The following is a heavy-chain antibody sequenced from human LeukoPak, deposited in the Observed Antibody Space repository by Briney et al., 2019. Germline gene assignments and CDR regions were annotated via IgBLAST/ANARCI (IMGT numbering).Heavy chain of an antibody. V-gene: IGHV4-39*01. CDR3: ARHRGDTHYYYYYMDV. CDR2: IYYSGST. J-gene: IGHJ6*03. Sequence: PSETLSLTCTVSGGSISSSSYYWGWIRQPPGKGLEWIGSIYYSGSTYYNPSLKSRVTISVDTSKNQFSLKLSSVTAADTAVYYCARHRGDTHYYYYYMDVWGKGTTVTVSS. CDR1: GGSISSSSYY. D-gene: IGHD2-21*02.